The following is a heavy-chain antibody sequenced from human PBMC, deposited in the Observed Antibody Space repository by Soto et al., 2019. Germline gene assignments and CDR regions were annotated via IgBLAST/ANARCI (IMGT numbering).Heavy chain of an antibody. Sequence: SETLSLTCTVSGGSISSGGYYWSWIRHHPGKGLEWIGYIYYSGSTYYNPSLKSRVTISVDTSKNQFSLKLSSVTAAGTAVYYCAGIYSGSPGGTLRYWGQGTLVTVSS. CDR2: IYYSGST. CDR3: AGIYSGSPGGTLRY. V-gene: IGHV4-31*03. J-gene: IGHJ4*02. CDR1: GGSISSGGYY. D-gene: IGHD1-26*01.